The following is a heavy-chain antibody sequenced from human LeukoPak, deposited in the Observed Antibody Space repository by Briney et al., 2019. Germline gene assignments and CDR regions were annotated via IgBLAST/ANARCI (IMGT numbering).Heavy chain of an antibody. D-gene: IGHD3/OR15-3a*01. CDR1: GGSISSSYYY. Sequence: KPSETLSLTCTVPGGSISSSYYYWGWIRQPPGKGLEWIGSIYYSGSTYYNPSLKSRVTISVDTSKNQFSLKLRSVTAADTAVYCCARHFGTWGQGTLVTVSS. CDR2: IYYSGST. J-gene: IGHJ4*02. CDR3: ARHFGT. V-gene: IGHV4-39*01.